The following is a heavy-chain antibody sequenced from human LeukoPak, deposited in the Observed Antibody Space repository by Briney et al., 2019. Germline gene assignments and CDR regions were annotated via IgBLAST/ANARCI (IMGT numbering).Heavy chain of an antibody. J-gene: IGHJ4*02. Sequence: KSGGSLRLSCAASGFTFSSYSMNWVRQAPGKGLEWVSYISSSSSTIYYADSVKGRFTISRDNAKNSLYLQMNSLRAEDTAVYYCAREEYYYDSSGSDAPLFDYWGQGTLVTVSS. CDR1: GFTFSSYS. CDR2: ISSSSSTI. D-gene: IGHD3-22*01. CDR3: AREEYYYDSSGSDAPLFDY. V-gene: IGHV3-48*04.